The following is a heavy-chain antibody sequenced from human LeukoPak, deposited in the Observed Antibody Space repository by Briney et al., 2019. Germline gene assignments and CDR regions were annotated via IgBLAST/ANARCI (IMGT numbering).Heavy chain of an antibody. Sequence: SETLSLTCAVSGYSISSGDYWGWIREPPGKGLEGIGSIYRSGSTYYNPSLKSRVTISVDTSKNQFSLKLSSVTAADTAVYYCARDSLAQALGYPGYYYGMDVWGKGTTVTVSS. CDR3: ARDSLAQALGYPGYYYGMDV. CDR1: GYSISSGDY. V-gene: IGHV4-38-2*02. J-gene: IGHJ6*04. CDR2: IYRSGST. D-gene: IGHD2-15*01.